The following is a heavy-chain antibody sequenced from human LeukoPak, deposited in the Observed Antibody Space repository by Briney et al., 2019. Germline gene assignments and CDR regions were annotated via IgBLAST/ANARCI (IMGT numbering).Heavy chain of an antibody. CDR3: ARDACSGGSCYIDY. Sequence: SETLSLTCTVSGGSISSGGYYWSWIRQHPGKGLEWIGYIYYSGSTYYNPSLKSRVTISVDTSKNQFSLKLSSVTAADVAVYYCARDACSGGSCYIDYWGQGTLVTVSS. J-gene: IGHJ4*02. V-gene: IGHV4-31*03. CDR2: IYYSGST. CDR1: GGSISSGGYY. D-gene: IGHD2-15*01.